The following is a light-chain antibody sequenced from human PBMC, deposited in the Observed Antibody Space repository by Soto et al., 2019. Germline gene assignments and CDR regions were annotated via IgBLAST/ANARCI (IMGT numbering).Light chain of an antibody. CDR2: QDK. V-gene: IGLV3-1*01. J-gene: IGLJ2*01. Sequence: SSELTQPPSVSVSPGQTASITCSGDKLGDKYACWYQQKPGQSPVLVIYQDKKRPSGIPERFSGSNSGNTATLTISGTQTMDEADYYCQAWDSNFYVVFGGGTKLTVL. CDR1: KLGDKY. CDR3: QAWDSNFYVV.